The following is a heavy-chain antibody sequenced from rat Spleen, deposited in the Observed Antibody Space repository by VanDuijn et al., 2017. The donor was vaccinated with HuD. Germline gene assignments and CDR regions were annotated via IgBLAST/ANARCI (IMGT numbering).Heavy chain of an antibody. CDR1: EFTFSDYN. Sequence: EVQLVESDGGLVQPGRSLKLSCAASEFTFSDYNMAWVRQAPKKGLEWVATISSDGRRNYYRDSVKGRFTISRDNAKSTLSLQMDSLRSEDTATYYCARRHYGYTDYFDYWGQGVMVTVSS. CDR2: ISSDGRRN. V-gene: IGHV5-7*01. D-gene: IGHD1-9*01. J-gene: IGHJ2*01. CDR3: ARRHYGYTDYFDY.